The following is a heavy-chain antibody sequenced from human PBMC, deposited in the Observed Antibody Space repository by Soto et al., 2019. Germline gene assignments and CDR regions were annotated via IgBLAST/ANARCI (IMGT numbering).Heavy chain of an antibody. CDR2: ISTGGTPT. D-gene: IGHD6-13*01. J-gene: IGHJ6*02. V-gene: IGHV3-11*01. Sequence: QVQLVESGGDVVKPGGSLRLSCAASGFNFNDYYMGWLRQAPGKGLEWVAYISTGGTPTYFADSLKGRFTTSRDNTQKSMYLHMNSLRAEDTAVYYCARDAGPNGLDVWGPGTTVTVSS. CDR1: GFNFNDYY. CDR3: ARDAGPNGLDV.